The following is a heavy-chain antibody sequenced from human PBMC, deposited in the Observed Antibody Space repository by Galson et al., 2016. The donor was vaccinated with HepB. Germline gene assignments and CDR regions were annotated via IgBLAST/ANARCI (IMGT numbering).Heavy chain of an antibody. CDR1: GFTFSSYA. J-gene: IGHJ4*02. CDR2: ISGSGGST. V-gene: IGHV3-23*01. D-gene: IGHD3-22*01. CDR3: AKDLYYYDSSGQSFFDY. Sequence: SLRLSCAASGFTFSSYAMSWVRQAPGKGLEWVSVISGSGGSTYYADSVKGRFTISRDNSKNTLYLQVNSLRAEDTAVYYCAKDLYYYDSSGQSFFDYWGQGTQVTVSS.